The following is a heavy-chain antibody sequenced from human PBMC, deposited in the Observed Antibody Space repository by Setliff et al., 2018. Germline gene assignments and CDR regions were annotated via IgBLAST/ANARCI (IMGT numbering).Heavy chain of an antibody. V-gene: IGHV4-34*01. CDR1: GGPFSSYY. CDR3: AKDPRLWITFGGECLWDY. D-gene: IGHD3-16*01. Sequence: SETLSLTCAVYGGPFSSYYWSWIRQPPGKGLEWIGEIYHSGSTKYNPSLKSRVTISVATSKNQFSLKRSAVTAADTAVYYCAKDPRLWITFGGECLWDYWGQGTLVTISS. J-gene: IGHJ4*02. CDR2: IYHSGST.